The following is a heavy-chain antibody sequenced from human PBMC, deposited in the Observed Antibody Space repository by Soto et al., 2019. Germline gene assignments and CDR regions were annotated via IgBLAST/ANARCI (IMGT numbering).Heavy chain of an antibody. D-gene: IGHD3-22*01. J-gene: IGHJ4*02. CDR1: GYSFTSYW. CDR3: ARQIYDSDSGPNFQYYFDS. Sequence: GESLKISCKGSGYSFTSYWISWVRQMPGKGLEWMGRIEPSDSYTNYSPSFRGHVTISAAKSITTVFLQWSSLRASDTAMYYCARQIYDSDSGPNFQYYFDSWGQGTLVTVSS. CDR2: IEPSDSYT. V-gene: IGHV5-10-1*01.